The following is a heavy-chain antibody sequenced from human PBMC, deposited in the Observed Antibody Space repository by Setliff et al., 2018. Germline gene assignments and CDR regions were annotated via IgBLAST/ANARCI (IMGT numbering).Heavy chain of an antibody. Sequence: SETLSLTCTVSGGSFNTYYWSWVRQTPGKGLEWIGFVYYSGTATYNPSLKSRVTVTVDTSKNQFSLRLNPVTAADTAVYYCARGGTFRYFDFWGQGTLVTVSS. D-gene: IGHD5-12*01. CDR1: GGSFNTYY. CDR3: ARGGTFRYFDF. V-gene: IGHV4-59*13. CDR2: VYYSGTA. J-gene: IGHJ4*02.